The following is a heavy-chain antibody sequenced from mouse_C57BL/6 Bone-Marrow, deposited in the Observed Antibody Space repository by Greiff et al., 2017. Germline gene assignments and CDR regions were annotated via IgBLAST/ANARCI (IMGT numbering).Heavy chain of an antibody. CDR3: ANYYGSSHWYFDV. CDR1: GFTFSSYG. V-gene: IGHV5-6*01. J-gene: IGHJ1*03. Sequence: EVKLMESGGDLVKPGGSLKLSCAASGFTFSSYGMSWVRQTPDKRLEWVATISSGGSYTYYPDSVKGRFTISRDNAKNTLYLQMSSLKSEDTAMYYWANYYGSSHWYFDVWGTGTTVTVSS. D-gene: IGHD1-1*01. CDR2: ISSGGSYT.